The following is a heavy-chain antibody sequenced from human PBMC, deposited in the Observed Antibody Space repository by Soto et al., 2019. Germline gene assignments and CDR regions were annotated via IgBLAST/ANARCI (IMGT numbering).Heavy chain of an antibody. Sequence: PGESLKISCEGSGYRFTTYWIAWVRQMPGEGLEWMGVIYPADSDTAYSPSFQGQVTISADESISTAYLQWSSLKASDTAIYYCARHVDASPFDSWGQGTLVTVS. D-gene: IGHD2-15*01. CDR2: IYPADSDT. CDR1: GYRFTTYW. V-gene: IGHV5-51*01. CDR3: ARHVDASPFDS. J-gene: IGHJ4*02.